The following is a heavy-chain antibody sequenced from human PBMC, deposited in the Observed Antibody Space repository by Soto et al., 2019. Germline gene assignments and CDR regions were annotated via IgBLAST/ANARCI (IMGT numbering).Heavy chain of an antibody. V-gene: IGHV1-46*01. CDR3: ARDVEPPVGANRYFDF. D-gene: IGHD1-26*01. Sequence: QVQLVQSGAAVKRPGASVKISCKASGYSFTSYYLVWIRQAPGQGFEWLGLINPGGGDTSYAQKFEGRVIMTRDTSTSTVYLQLGSLTSQDTAVYYCARDVEPPVGANRYFDFWGQGTLVTVSS. CDR1: GYSFTSYY. J-gene: IGHJ4*02. CDR2: INPGGGDT.